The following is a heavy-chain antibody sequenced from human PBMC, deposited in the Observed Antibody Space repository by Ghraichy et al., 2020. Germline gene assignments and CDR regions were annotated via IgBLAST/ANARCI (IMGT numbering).Heavy chain of an antibody. D-gene: IGHD4-17*01. Sequence: ASVKVSCKASGYTFTSYYMHWVRQAPGQGLEWMGIINPSGGSTSYAQKFQGRVTMTRDTSTSTVYMELSSLRSEDTAVYYCARDLSYGDYQIGAFDIWGQGTMVTVSS. J-gene: IGHJ3*02. CDR3: ARDLSYGDYQIGAFDI. CDR1: GYTFTSYY. V-gene: IGHV1-46*01. CDR2: INPSGGST.